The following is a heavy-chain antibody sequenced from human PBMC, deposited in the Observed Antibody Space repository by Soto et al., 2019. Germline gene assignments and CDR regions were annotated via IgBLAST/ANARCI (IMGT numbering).Heavy chain of an antibody. Sequence: PGGSLRLSCAASGFTVSSNYMSWVRQAPGKGLEWVSVIYSGGSTYYADSVKGRFTISRDNSKNTLYLQMNSLRAEDTAVYYCAKRLAVVSDAGYYYYGMDVWGQGTTVTVSS. CDR3: AKRLAVVSDAGYYYYGMDV. V-gene: IGHV3-66*01. D-gene: IGHD6-19*01. J-gene: IGHJ6*02. CDR1: GFTVSSNY. CDR2: IYSGGST.